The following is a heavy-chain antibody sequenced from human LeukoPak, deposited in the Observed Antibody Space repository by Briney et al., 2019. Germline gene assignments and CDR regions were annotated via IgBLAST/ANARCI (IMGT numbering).Heavy chain of an antibody. V-gene: IGHV1-46*01. CDR3: ARDQREQRGDY. CDR1: GYTFTSYY. J-gene: IGHJ4*02. CDR2: INPSGGST. D-gene: IGHD6-25*01. Sequence: ASVKVSCKASGYTFTSYYMHWVRQAPGQGLEWMGIINPSGGSTSYAQKFQGRVTMTRDTSISTAYMELSRLRSDDTAVYYCARDQREQRGDYWGQGTLVTVSS.